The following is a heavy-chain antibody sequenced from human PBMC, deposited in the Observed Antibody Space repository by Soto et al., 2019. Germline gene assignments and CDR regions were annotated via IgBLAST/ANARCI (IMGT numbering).Heavy chain of an antibody. CDR1: GGSVSRGNYY. CDR2: IYYSGST. J-gene: IGHJ3*02. Sequence: PSETLSLTCTVSGGSVSRGNYYGSWIRQPPGKGLEWIGYIYYSGSTNYNPSLKSRVTISVDTSKNQFSLKLSSVTAADTAVYYCARALILTGYYIHDAFDIWGQGTMVTVSS. CDR3: ARALILTGYYIHDAFDI. V-gene: IGHV4-61*01. D-gene: IGHD3-9*01.